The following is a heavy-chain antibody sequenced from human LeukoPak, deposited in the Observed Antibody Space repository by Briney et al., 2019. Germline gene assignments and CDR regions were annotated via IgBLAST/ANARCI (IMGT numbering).Heavy chain of an antibody. D-gene: IGHD2-15*01. J-gene: IGHJ4*02. CDR2: ISSSSSYI. CDR3: ARDRGWTSGGSCYLY. V-gene: IGHV3-21*01. Sequence: GGSLRLSCAASGFTFSSYSMNWVRPAPGKGLEWVSSISSSSSYIYYADSVKGRFTISRDNAKNSLYLQMNSLRAEDTAVYYCARDRGWTSGGSCYLYWGQGTLVTVSS. CDR1: GFTFSSYS.